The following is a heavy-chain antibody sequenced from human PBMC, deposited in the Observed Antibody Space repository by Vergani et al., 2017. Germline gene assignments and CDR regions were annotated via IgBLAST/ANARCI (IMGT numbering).Heavy chain of an antibody. CDR3: ARGLEMATMEEIENAFDI. CDR2: INPNSGGT. V-gene: IGHV1-2*02. D-gene: IGHD5-24*01. J-gene: IGHJ3*02. Sequence: QVQLVQSGAEVKKPGASVKVSCKASGYTFTGYYMHWVRQAPGQGLEWMGWINPNSGGTNYAQKLQGRVTMTTDTSTSTAYMELRSLRSDDTAVYYCARGLEMATMEEIENAFDIWGQGTMVTVSS. CDR1: GYTFTGYY.